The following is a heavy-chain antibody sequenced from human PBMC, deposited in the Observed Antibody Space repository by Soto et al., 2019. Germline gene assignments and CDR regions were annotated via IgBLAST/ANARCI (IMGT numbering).Heavy chain of an antibody. J-gene: IGHJ4*02. CDR1: GFTFSSYG. V-gene: IGHV3-30*18. D-gene: IGHD6-19*01. Sequence: QVQLVESGGGVVQPGRSLRLSCAASGFTFSSYGMHWVRQAPGKGLEWVAVISYDGSNKYYADSVKGRFTISRDNSKNTLYLQMNSLRAEDTAVYYCAKGRAVAGSTPFDYWGQGTLVNVSS. CDR3: AKGRAVAGSTPFDY. CDR2: ISYDGSNK.